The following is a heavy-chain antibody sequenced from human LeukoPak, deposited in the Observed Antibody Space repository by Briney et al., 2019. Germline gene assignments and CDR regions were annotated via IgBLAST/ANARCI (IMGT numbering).Heavy chain of an antibody. V-gene: IGHV3-30*03. CDR1: GFIFSNYG. Sequence: GGSLRLSCAASGFIFSNYGIHWVRQAPGKGLEWVAVISYDGSNKYADSVKGRFTISRDNSKNTLFLQMNSLRPDDTAVYYCAHGSMYQLDYWGQGTLVTVSS. CDR3: AHGSMYQLDY. CDR2: ISYDGSNK. D-gene: IGHD2-2*01. J-gene: IGHJ4*02.